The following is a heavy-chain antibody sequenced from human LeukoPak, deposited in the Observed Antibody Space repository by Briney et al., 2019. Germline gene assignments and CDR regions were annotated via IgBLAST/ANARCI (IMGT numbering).Heavy chain of an antibody. Sequence: GGSLRLSCAASGFTFSDYYMSWIRQAPGKGLEWVSYISSSSSTIYYADSVKGRFTISRDNAKNSLYLQMNSLRAEDTAVYYCARLRIAARPFYYYYMDVWGKGTTVTVSS. CDR3: ARLRIAARPFYYYYMDV. D-gene: IGHD6-6*01. V-gene: IGHV3-11*04. CDR2: ISSSSSTI. CDR1: GFTFSDYY. J-gene: IGHJ6*03.